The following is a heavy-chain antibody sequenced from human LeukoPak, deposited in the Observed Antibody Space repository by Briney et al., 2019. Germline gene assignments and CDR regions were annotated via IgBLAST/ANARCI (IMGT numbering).Heavy chain of an antibody. CDR3: ANNRPWAYYYGSGSYYNGAYYFDY. CDR2: ISGSGGST. V-gene: IGHV3-23*01. D-gene: IGHD3-10*01. J-gene: IGHJ4*02. Sequence: GGSLRLSCAASGFTFSSYGMSWVRQAPGKGLEWVSAISGSGGSTYYADSVKGRFTISRDNSKNTLYLQMNSLRAEDTAVYYCANNRPWAYYYGSGSYYNGAYYFDYWGQGTLVTVSS. CDR1: GFTFSSYG.